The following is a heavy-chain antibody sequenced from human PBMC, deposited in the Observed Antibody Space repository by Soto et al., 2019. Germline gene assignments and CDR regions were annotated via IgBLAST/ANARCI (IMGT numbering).Heavy chain of an antibody. CDR2: INPNSGGT. D-gene: IGHD2-15*01. Sequence: ASVKVSCKASGYTFTGYYMHWVRQAPGQGLEWMGWINPNSGGTNYAQKFQGWVTMTRDTSISTAYMELSRLRSDDTAVYYCARGQVVVAATFARPLFDYWGQGTLVTVSS. J-gene: IGHJ4*02. CDR3: ARGQVVVAATFARPLFDY. CDR1: GYTFTGYY. V-gene: IGHV1-2*04.